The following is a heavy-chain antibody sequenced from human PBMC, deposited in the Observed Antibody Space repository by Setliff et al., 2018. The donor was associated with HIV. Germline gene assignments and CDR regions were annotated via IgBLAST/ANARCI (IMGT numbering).Heavy chain of an antibody. D-gene: IGHD1-1*01. CDR3: AKDYGDGHNWGAFDI. CDR1: GFTFDDYA. J-gene: IGHJ3*02. CDR2: INWNSVSR. Sequence: GGSLRLSCEASGFTFDDYAMHWGRQAPGKGLEWVAGINWNSVSRAYADSVQGRFTISRDNAKNLVYLEMNSLRPEDTALYFCAKDYGDGHNWGAFDIWGQGMMVTVSS. V-gene: IGHV3-9*01.